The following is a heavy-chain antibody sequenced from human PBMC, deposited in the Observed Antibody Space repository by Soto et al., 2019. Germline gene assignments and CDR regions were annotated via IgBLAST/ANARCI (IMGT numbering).Heavy chain of an antibody. V-gene: IGHV2-5*02. CDR3: ARESRRFFDC. D-gene: IGHD2-2*01. Sequence: QITLKESGPTLAKPTQTLTLTCTFSGFSLSTTGVGVGWIRQPPGKALEWLAIIYWDDDKRYSPSLKSRLTITKDTSNNQVVLTMTNMDPVDTATYYCARESRRFFDCWGQGTLVTVSS. CDR1: GFSLSTTGVG. J-gene: IGHJ4*02. CDR2: IYWDDDK.